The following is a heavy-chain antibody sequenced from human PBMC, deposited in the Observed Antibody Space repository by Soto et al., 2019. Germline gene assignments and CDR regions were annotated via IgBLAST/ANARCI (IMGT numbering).Heavy chain of an antibody. CDR1: GFTFSSYG. D-gene: IGHD5-18*01. CDR3: AKRGYGRYNWFDP. J-gene: IGHJ5*02. CDR2: ISYDGSNK. V-gene: IGHV3-30*18. Sequence: QPGGSLRLSCAASGFTFSSYGMHWVRHAPGKGLEWVAVISYDGSNKYYADSVKGRFTISRDNSKNTLYLQMNSLRAEDTAVYYCAKRGYGRYNWFDPWGQGTLVTVSS.